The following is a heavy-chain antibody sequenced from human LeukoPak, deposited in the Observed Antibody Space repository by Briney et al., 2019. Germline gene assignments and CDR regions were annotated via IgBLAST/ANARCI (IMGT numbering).Heavy chain of an antibody. D-gene: IGHD2-15*01. Sequence: GASVKVSCKASGYTFTYNDINWVRQATGQGLEWMGWMKPGTANTGYSQKFQGRLAMTADTSINTAYMELSGLTSEDTAVYYCARGRAAADWGQGTLVTVSS. CDR1: GYTFTYND. CDR3: ARGRAAAD. J-gene: IGHJ4*02. CDR2: MKPGTANT. V-gene: IGHV1-8*01.